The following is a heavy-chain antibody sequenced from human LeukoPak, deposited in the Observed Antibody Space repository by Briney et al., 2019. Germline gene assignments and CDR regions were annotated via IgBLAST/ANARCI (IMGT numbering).Heavy chain of an antibody. CDR3: ARDGPQGTVTTYYFDY. Sequence: GGSLRLSCAASGFTFSSYAMHWVRQAPGKGLEWVAVISYDGSNKYYADSVKGRFTISRDNSKNTLYLQMNSLRAEDTAVYYCARDGPQGTVTTYYFDYWGQGTLVTVSS. V-gene: IGHV3-30*04. J-gene: IGHJ4*02. CDR2: ISYDGSNK. D-gene: IGHD4-17*01. CDR1: GFTFSSYA.